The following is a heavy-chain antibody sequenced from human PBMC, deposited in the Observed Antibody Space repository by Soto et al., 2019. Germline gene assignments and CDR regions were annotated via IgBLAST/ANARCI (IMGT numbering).Heavy chain of an antibody. CDR2: ISYDGSNK. D-gene: IGHD1-26*01. V-gene: IGHV3-30*18. J-gene: IGHJ4*02. Sequence: QVQLVESGGGVVQPGRSLRLSCAASGFTFSSYGMHWVRQAPGKGLEWVAVISYDGSNKYYADSVKGRFTISRDNSKNTLYLQMNSLRAEDTAVYYCAKDLRGGSYHFYHWGQGTLVTVSS. CDR1: GFTFSSYG. CDR3: AKDLRGGSYHFYH.